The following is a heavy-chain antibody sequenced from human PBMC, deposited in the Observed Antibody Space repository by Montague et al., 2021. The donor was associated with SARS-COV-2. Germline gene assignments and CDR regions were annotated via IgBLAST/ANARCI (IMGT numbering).Heavy chain of an antibody. D-gene: IGHD1-14*01. Sequence: SETLSLTCNVSGASISRNDYYWAWIRQPPGKGLELIGSIHYIGNTYYNPSLESPVTISVDTSENQFSLKLRSAVAAATAFHYCARLVPDGTVLATDIPLDSWGQGTLVTVSS. J-gene: IGHJ4*02. V-gene: IGHV4-39*01. CDR1: GASISRNDYY. CDR3: ARLVPDGTVLATDIPLDS. CDR2: IHYIGNT.